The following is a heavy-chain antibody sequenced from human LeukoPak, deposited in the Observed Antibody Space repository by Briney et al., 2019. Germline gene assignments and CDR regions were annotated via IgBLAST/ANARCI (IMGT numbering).Heavy chain of an antibody. J-gene: IGHJ4*02. CDR3: ARQYYDILTDPNYFDS. CDR2: ILPGDSDT. Sequence: GASLKISCKGSGYIFSNYWIGWVRQLPGKGLEWVGIILPGDSDTRYSPSFQGQVTMSADKSINTAYLQWSSLKAADTAMYYCARQYYDILTDPNYFDSWGQGTLVTVSS. D-gene: IGHD3-9*01. V-gene: IGHV5-51*01. CDR1: GYIFSNYW.